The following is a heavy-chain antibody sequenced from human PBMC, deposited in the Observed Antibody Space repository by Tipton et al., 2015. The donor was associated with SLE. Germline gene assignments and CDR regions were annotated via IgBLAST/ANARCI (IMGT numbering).Heavy chain of an antibody. D-gene: IGHD2-15*01. Sequence: SLRLSCVVSGFTFSSYPMHWVRQAPGKGLEWVAVISYDGSNKYYADSVKGRFTISRDNSKNTLYLQMNSLRAEDTAVYYCAGAPCSGGSCYPPGPLDYWGQGTLVAVSS. CDR3: AGAPCSGGSCYPPGPLDY. CDR2: ISYDGSNK. J-gene: IGHJ4*02. V-gene: IGHV3-30*04. CDR1: GFTFSSYP.